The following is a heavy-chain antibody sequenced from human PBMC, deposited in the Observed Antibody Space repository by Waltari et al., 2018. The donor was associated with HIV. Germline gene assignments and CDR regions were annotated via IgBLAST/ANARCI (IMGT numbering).Heavy chain of an antibody. CDR2: INHGGST. Sequence: QVQLQQWGAGLLKPSETLSPTCAVYGGSFSGYYWRWIRQHPGKGLEWMGEINHGGSTNYNPSLKSRVTISVDTSKDQFSLKLTSVTAADTAVYYCARGRRYSYGHRGDAFDIWGPGTMVTVSS. CDR3: ARGRRYSYGHRGDAFDI. CDR1: GGSFSGYY. J-gene: IGHJ3*02. V-gene: IGHV4-34*01. D-gene: IGHD5-18*01.